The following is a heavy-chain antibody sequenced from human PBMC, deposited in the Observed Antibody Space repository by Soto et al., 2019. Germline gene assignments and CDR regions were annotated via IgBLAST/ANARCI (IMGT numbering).Heavy chain of an antibody. CDR1: GYTFTSYA. J-gene: IGHJ5*02. V-gene: IGHV1-3*01. CDR3: VRYSLLLWNDAPINNWFDP. Sequence: ASVKVSCKASGYTFTSYAMHWVRQAPGQRLERMGWINAGNGNTKYSQKYQGRVTITRDTSASTAYKEQSSLRSEDTAVYFCVRYSLLLWNDAPINNWFDPWGQGTLVTVSS. D-gene: IGHD1-1*01. CDR2: INAGNGNT.